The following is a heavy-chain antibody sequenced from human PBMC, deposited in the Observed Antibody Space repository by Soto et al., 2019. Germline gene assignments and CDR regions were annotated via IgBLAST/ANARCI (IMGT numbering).Heavy chain of an antibody. D-gene: IGHD2-2*01. J-gene: IGHJ4*02. CDR2: INSGGDTT. Sequence: EVQLLESGGGMVQPGESLRLSCAASGFTFASYTMTWVRQAPGKGLEWVSTINSGGDTTYYSDSVKGRFTISRDSPKNTLFLLMTSLRAEDTAVYYCAKSGGPPASLDVYFEYWGQGTLVTVSS. CDR1: GFTFASYT. V-gene: IGHV3-23*01. CDR3: AKSGGPPASLDVYFEY.